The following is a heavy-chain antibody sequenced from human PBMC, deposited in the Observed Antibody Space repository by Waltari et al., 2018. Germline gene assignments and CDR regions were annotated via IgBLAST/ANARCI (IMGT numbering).Heavy chain of an antibody. CDR1: GGSFSGYY. CDR3: ARAFPSWGFDY. J-gene: IGHJ4*02. CDR2: INHSGST. V-gene: IGHV4-34*01. D-gene: IGHD1-26*01. Sequence: QVQLQQWGAGLLKPSETLYLTCAVYGGSFSGYYWSWIRQPPGKGLEWIGEINHSGSTNYNPSLKSRVTISVDTSKNQFSLKLSSVTAADTAVYYCARAFPSWGFDYWGQGTLVTVSS.